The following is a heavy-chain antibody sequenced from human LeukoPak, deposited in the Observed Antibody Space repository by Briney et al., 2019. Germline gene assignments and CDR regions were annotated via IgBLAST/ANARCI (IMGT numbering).Heavy chain of an antibody. CDR2: IYPADSDT. CDR1: GYKFISYW. Sequence: GESLKISCQGSGYKFISYWIGWVRQMPGKSLEWMGIIYPADSDTRYSPSFQGQVTISADKSISTTYLQWNSLKASDTAVYYCATGYKWFDSWGQGTLVTVSS. J-gene: IGHJ5*01. V-gene: IGHV5-51*01. CDR3: ATGYKWFDS.